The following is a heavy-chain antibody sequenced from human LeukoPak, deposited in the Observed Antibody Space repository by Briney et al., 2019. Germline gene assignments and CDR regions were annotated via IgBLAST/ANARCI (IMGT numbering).Heavy chain of an antibody. V-gene: IGHV3-13*01. CDR2: IGTAGDT. CDR1: GFTFRSYD. D-gene: IGHD3-22*01. CDR3: ARVAYYYDSSGYDY. J-gene: IGHJ4*02. Sequence: GGSLRLSCAASGFTFRSYDMHWVRQATGKGLEWVSAIGTAGDTYYPGSVKGRFTISRENAKNSLYLQMNSLRAGDTAVYYCARVAYYYDSSGYDYWGQGTLVTVSS.